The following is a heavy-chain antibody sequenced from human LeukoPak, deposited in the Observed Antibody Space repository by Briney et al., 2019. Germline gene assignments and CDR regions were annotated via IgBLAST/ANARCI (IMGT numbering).Heavy chain of an antibody. V-gene: IGHV1-2*02. CDR2: INPNSGGT. Sequence: VASVKVSCKASGYTFTGYYMHWVRQAPGQGLEWMGWINPNSGGTNYAQKFQGRVTMTRDTSTSTVYMELSSLRSEDTAVYYCARDGVVRKGYYGMDVWGQGTTVTVSS. CDR3: ARDGVVRKGYYGMDV. CDR1: GYTFTGYY. D-gene: IGHD3-3*01. J-gene: IGHJ6*02.